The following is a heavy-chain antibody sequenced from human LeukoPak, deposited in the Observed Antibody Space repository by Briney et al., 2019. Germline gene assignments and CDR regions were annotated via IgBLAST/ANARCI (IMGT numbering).Heavy chain of an antibody. Sequence: PSETLSLTCTVSGGSISSYYWSWIRQPPGKGLEWIGYIYYSGSTNYNPSLKSRVTISVDTSKNQFSLKLSSVTAADTAVYYCARGPYLTGYSLGAFDIWGQGTMVTVSS. V-gene: IGHV4-59*12. CDR2: IYYSGST. CDR3: ARGPYLTGYSLGAFDI. D-gene: IGHD3-9*01. J-gene: IGHJ3*02. CDR1: GGSISSYY.